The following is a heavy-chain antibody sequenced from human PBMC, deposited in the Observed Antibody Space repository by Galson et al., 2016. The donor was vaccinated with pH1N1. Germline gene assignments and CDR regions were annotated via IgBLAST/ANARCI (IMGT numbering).Heavy chain of an antibody. D-gene: IGHD2-21*02. CDR3: AILAHCSGDCYSMGPWGYFDF. Sequence: QSGAEVKRPGESLKISCKGSGGTFIRHWIAWVRQKPGNGLEWMGIIYPGDSDPRYGPSFEGQVTISDDKSSSTAYLRWSSLKASDTAMYYCAILAHCSGDCYSMGPWGYFDFWGQGTLVTVSS. J-gene: IGHJ4*03. V-gene: IGHV5-51*01. CDR2: IYPGDSDP. CDR1: GGTFIRHW.